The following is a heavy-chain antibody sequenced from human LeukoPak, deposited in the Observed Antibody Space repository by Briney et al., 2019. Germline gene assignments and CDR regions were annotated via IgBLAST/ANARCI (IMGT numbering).Heavy chain of an antibody. CDR2: IWYDGSNK. D-gene: IGHD3-22*01. Sequence: GGSLRLSCAASGFTFSSYGMHWVRQAPGKGLEWVAVIWYDGSNKYYADSVKARFTISRDNSKNTLYLQMNSLRAEDTAVYYCARDRGSITMIPHYFDYWGQGTLVTVSS. J-gene: IGHJ4*02. V-gene: IGHV3-33*01. CDR3: ARDRGSITMIPHYFDY. CDR1: GFTFSSYG.